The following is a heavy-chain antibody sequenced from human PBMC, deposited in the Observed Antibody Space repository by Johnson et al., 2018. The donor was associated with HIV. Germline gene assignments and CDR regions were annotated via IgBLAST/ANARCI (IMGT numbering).Heavy chain of an antibody. D-gene: IGHD6-13*01. J-gene: IGHJ3*02. V-gene: IGHV3-15*01. CDR3: TTDLGSWSAFDI. CDR1: GFTFSNAW. CDR2: IKSKTDGGTT. Sequence: QLVESGGGLVKPGGSLRLSCAASGFTFSNAWMSWVRQAPGKGLEWVGRIKSKTDGGTTDYAAPVKGRFTISRDDSKNTLYLQMNSLKTEDTAVYYCTTDLGSWSAFDIWGQGTMVTVSS.